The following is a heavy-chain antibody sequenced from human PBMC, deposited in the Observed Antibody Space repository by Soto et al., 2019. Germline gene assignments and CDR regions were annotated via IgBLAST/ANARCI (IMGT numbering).Heavy chain of an antibody. CDR1: GYSFTSYW. Sequence: PGESLKISCKGSGYSFTSYWIGWVRQMPGKGLEWMGIIYPGDSDTRYSPSFQGQVTISADKSISTAYLQWSSLKASDTAMYYCARETRAVAGRGAFDPWGQGTLVTGSS. CDR2: IYPGDSDT. CDR3: ARETRAVAGRGAFDP. V-gene: IGHV5-51*01. D-gene: IGHD6-19*01. J-gene: IGHJ5*02.